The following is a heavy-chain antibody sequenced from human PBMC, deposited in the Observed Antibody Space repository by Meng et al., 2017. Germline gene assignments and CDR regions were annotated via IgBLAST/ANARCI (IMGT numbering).Heavy chain of an antibody. CDR3: ARGYSYVEAGGYYFDY. V-gene: IGHV4-59*01. J-gene: IGHJ4*02. CDR1: GGSLSRYY. D-gene: IGHD5-18*01. Sequence: VQSQESGPGRGKPMETLSRTVTVSGGSLSRYYWSWIRQPPGKGLEWIGYIYYSGSTNYNPSLKSRVTISVDTSKNQFSLKLSSVTAADTAVYYCARGYSYVEAGGYYFDYWGQGTLVTVSS. CDR2: IYYSGST.